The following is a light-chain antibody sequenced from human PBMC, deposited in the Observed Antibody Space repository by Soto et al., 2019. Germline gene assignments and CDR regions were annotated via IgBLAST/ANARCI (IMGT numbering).Light chain of an antibody. CDR2: KDS. J-gene: IGLJ2*01. Sequence: ELTQPSSVSVSPGQTARITCSGDVLAKKYARWFQQKPGQAPVLVIYKDSERPSGIPERFSGSSSGTTVTLTISGAQVEDEADYYCYSAADNNPVVFGGGTKLTVL. CDR1: VLAKKY. CDR3: YSAADNNPVV. V-gene: IGLV3-27*01.